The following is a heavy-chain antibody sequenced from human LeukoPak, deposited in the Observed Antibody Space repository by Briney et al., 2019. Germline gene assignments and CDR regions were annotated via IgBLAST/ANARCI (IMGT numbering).Heavy chain of an antibody. J-gene: IGHJ4*02. V-gene: IGHV1-69*01. CDR1: GGTFSSYA. CDR2: IIPIFGTA. D-gene: IGHD6-13*01. CDR3: ARAPLLAAAGTRGFDY. Sequence: SVKVSCKATGGTFSSYAISWVRQAPGQGLEWMGGIIPIFGTANYAQKFQGRVTITADESTSTAYMELSSLRSEDTAVYYCARAPLLAAAGTRGFDYWGQGTLVTVSS.